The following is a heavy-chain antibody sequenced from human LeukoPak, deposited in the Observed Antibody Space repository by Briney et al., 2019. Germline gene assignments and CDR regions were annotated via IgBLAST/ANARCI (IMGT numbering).Heavy chain of an antibody. J-gene: IGHJ4*02. D-gene: IGHD3-16*02. Sequence: GGSLRLSCAASGFTFTSYGMSWVRQAPGKGLEWVSAISGSGGSTYYADSVKGRFTISRDNSTNTLYLQMNRLRAEDTAVYYCARLMITFGGVIARPFAYWGEGTLVTVSS. CDR2: ISGSGGST. CDR1: GFTFTSYG. V-gene: IGHV3-23*01. CDR3: ARLMITFGGVIARPFAY.